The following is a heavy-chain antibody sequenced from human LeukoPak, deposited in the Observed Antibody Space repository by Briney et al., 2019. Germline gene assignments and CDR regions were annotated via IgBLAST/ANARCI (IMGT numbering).Heavy chain of an antibody. J-gene: IGHJ4*02. Sequence: PGGSLRLSCAASGFTVSSNYMSWVRQAPGKGLEWVSVIYSGGSTYYADSVKGRFTISRDNSKNTLYLQMNSLRAEDTAVYYCAKDMIVGATKDPSLGDYWGQGTLVTVSS. CDR1: GFTVSSNY. D-gene: IGHD1-26*01. CDR2: IYSGGST. CDR3: AKDMIVGATKDPSLGDY. V-gene: IGHV3-53*05.